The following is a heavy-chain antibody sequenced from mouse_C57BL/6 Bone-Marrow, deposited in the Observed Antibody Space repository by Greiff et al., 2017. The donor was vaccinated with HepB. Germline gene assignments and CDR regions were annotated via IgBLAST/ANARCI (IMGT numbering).Heavy chain of an antibody. CDR1: GYTFTSYW. CDR3: ARWRFYYYGSSLAY. J-gene: IGHJ3*01. V-gene: IGHV1-55*01. CDR2: IYPGSGST. D-gene: IGHD1-1*01. Sequence: QVQLQQPGAELVKPGASVKMSCKASGYTFTSYWITWVKQRPGQGLEWIGDIYPGSGSTNYNEKFKSKATLTVDTSSSTAYMQLSSLTSEDSAVYYCARWRFYYYGSSLAYWGQGTRVTVSA.